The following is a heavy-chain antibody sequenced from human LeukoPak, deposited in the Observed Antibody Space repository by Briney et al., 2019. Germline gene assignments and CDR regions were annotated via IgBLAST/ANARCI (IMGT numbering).Heavy chain of an antibody. CDR1: GGSISSYY. J-gene: IGHJ6*03. Sequence: SETLSLTCTVSGGSISSYYWSWIRQPAGKGLEWIGRIYTSGSTNYNPSLKSRVTMSVDTSKNQFSLKLSSVTAADTAVYYCARGLVVPAAHLYYYYYMDVWGKGTTVTVSS. D-gene: IGHD2-2*01. CDR3: ARGLVVPAAHLYYYYYMDV. CDR2: IYTSGST. V-gene: IGHV4-4*07.